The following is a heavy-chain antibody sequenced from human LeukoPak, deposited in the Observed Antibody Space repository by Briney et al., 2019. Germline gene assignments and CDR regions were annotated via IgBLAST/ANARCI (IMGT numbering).Heavy chain of an antibody. CDR1: GFTFSSYT. Sequence: GGSLRLSCAASGFTFSSYTMSWVRQAPGKGLEWVSAISGSGGSTYYADSVKGRFTISRDNSKNTLYLQMNSLRAEDTAVYYCAKDLLSNVEARAFDIWGQGTMVTVSS. D-gene: IGHD1-1*01. CDR3: AKDLLSNVEARAFDI. CDR2: ISGSGGST. V-gene: IGHV3-23*01. J-gene: IGHJ3*02.